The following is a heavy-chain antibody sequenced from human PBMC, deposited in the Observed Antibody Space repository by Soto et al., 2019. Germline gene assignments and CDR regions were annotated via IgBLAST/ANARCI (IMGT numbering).Heavy chain of an antibody. J-gene: IGHJ4*02. Sequence: EVRLVESGGGLVQPGGSLRLSCVASGFTFIDSWMTWVRQVPGKGLEWVAKINRDGSVTDYVDSMGGRFTISRDDARSLVYLHMTSLRTDDTAIYQCVKKSRGGGSWWGQGSVVTASP. CDR3: VKKSRGGGSW. V-gene: IGHV3-7*01. D-gene: IGHD2-15*01. CDR1: GFTFIDSW. CDR2: INRDGSVT.